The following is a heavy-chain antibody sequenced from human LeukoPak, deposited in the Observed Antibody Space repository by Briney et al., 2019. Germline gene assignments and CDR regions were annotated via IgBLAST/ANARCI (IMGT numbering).Heavy chain of an antibody. CDR3: ARGVGAPFDS. CDR1: GFSLSNYW. V-gene: IGHV3-7*01. CDR2: IKQDGSEK. J-gene: IGHJ4*02. D-gene: IGHD3-10*01. Sequence: GALRLSCAASGFSLSNYWMNWVRQAPGKGLEWVANIKQDGSEKNYVDSVKGRFSISRDNAKNSLILQMNSLRDEDTAVYYCARGVGAPFDSWGQGTLVSVSS.